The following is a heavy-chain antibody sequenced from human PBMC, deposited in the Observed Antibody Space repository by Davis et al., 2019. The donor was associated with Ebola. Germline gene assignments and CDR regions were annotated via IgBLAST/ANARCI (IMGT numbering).Heavy chain of an antibody. Sequence: GSLRLPCAASGFTFSSYSMNWVRQAPGKGLEWVSSISSSSSYIYQADSVKGRFTIPRDNAKKSLYLQMKSLRAEDTAVYYWVREGRYRGSRSSYWSRRGPKSYDVGDVWGQGTTVSVSS. J-gene: IGHJ6*02. D-gene: IGHD3-10*01. CDR3: VREGRYRGSRSSYWSRRGPKSYDVGDV. V-gene: IGHV3-21*01. CDR2: ISSSSSYI. CDR1: GFTFSSYS.